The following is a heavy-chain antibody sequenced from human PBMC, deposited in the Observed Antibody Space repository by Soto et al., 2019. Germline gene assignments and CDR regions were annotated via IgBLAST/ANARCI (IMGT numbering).Heavy chain of an antibody. V-gene: IGHV3-30*18. J-gene: IGHJ4*02. D-gene: IGHD5-18*01. CDR3: AKGGYRNGFFDF. CDR2: ISYDGRNK. CDR1: GLTFSNFG. Sequence: QVQLVESGGGVVQPGRSLRLSCAASGLTFSNFGMHWVRQAPGKGLEWVAVISYDGRNKYYADFVKGRFTISRDNSKNTLNLQMNSLRAEDTAVYYCAKGGYRNGFFDFWGQGTLVTVSS.